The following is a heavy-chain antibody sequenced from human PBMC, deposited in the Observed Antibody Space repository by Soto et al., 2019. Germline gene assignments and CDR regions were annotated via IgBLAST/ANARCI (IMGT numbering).Heavy chain of an antibody. CDR3: ARGRIDCRGGGCPLDS. CDR2: VIPILGTT. D-gene: IGHD2-15*01. V-gene: IGHV1-69*08. Sequence: QVQLVQSGAEVKKPGSSVKVSCKASGGTFSNYIFYWVRQAPGQGLEWMGRVIPILGTTNYAQRFQGRVTISADKSTSTAYMELSSLRSDDTAVFYCARGRIDCRGGGCPLDSWGQGTLVAVSS. J-gene: IGHJ4*02. CDR1: GGTFSNYI.